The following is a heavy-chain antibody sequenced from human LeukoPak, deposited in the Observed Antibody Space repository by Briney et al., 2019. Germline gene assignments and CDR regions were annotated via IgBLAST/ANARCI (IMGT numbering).Heavy chain of an antibody. D-gene: IGHD6-13*01. CDR3: AREGRLVAGHDY. Sequence: PWGSLRLSCAASGFTFSSYWMHWVRQAPGKGLVWVSRINSDGSSTSYADSVKGRFTISRDNAKNTLYLQMNSLRAEDTAVYYCAREGRLVAGHDYWGQGTLVTVSS. CDR1: GFTFSSYW. CDR2: INSDGSST. J-gene: IGHJ4*02. V-gene: IGHV3-74*01.